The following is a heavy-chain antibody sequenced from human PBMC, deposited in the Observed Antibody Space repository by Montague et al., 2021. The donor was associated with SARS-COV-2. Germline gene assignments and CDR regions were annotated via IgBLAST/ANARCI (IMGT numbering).Heavy chain of an antibody. Sequence: SETLSLTCTVSGGSVNSSSYYWGWIRQPPGKGLEWIGSIYYTGSTYYNPSLKSRVTISVDTSKNQFFPHLRSVTPEDTGVYYCVRDTGSAQAGFDAWGQGTLVTVSS. CDR1: GGSVNSSSYY. CDR2: IYYTGST. V-gene: IGHV4-39*02. J-gene: IGHJ4*02. CDR3: VRDTGSAQAGFDA. D-gene: IGHD4-17*01.